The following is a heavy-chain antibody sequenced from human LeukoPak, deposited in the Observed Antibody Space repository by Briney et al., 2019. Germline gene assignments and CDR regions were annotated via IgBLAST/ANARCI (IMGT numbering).Heavy chain of an antibody. CDR2: INTNTGSP. Sequence: ASAKVSCKASGYPFTTYTMNWVRQAPGQGLEWMGWINTNTGSPTYAQAFTGRFVFSLDTSVSTAFLQINSLRAEDTAVYFCARAETVWASDYDNNGYYDYWGQGTLVTVSS. V-gene: IGHV7-4-1*02. J-gene: IGHJ4*02. D-gene: IGHD3-22*01. CDR3: ARAETVWASDYDNNGYYDY. CDR1: GYPFTTYT.